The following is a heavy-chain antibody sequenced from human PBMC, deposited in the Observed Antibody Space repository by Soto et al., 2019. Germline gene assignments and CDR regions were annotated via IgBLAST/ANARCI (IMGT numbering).Heavy chain of an antibody. CDR3: ARETMGSSWPYYYYYMDV. CDR1: GGSFSGYY. J-gene: IGHJ6*03. V-gene: IGHV4-34*01. D-gene: IGHD6-13*01. Sequence: PSETLSLTCAVYGGSFSGYYWSWIRQPPGKGLEWIGEINHSGSTNYNPSLKSRVTISVDTSKNQFSLKLSSVTAADTAVYYCARETMGSSWPYYYYYMDVWGKGTTVTVSS. CDR2: INHSGST.